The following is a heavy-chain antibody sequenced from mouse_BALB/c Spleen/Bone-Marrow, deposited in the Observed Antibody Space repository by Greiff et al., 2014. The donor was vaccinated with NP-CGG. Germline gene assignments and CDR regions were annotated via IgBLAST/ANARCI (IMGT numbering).Heavy chain of an antibody. CDR2: IDPANGNT. CDR1: GFNIKDTY. Sequence: EVQLQQSGAELVKPGASVKLSCTASGFNIKDTYMHWVKQRPEQGLEWIGRIDPANGNTKYDPKFQGKATITADTSSNTAYLQLSSLTSEDTAVYYCARGERWSYAMDYWGQGTSVTVSS. D-gene: IGHD2-3*01. J-gene: IGHJ4*01. CDR3: ARGERWSYAMDY. V-gene: IGHV14-3*02.